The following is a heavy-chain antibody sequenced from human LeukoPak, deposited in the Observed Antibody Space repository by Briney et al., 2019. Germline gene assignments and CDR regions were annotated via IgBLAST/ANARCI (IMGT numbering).Heavy chain of an antibody. D-gene: IGHD3-3*01. CDR3: ARALQIFGVDYNWFDP. Sequence: SETLSLTCTVSGGSISSYYWNWIRQPAGKGLEWVGRIDTSGDTYYNPSLKSRVILSADTSKNQFSLKLNSVTAADTAVYYCARALQIFGVDYNWFDPWGQGTLVTVSS. CDR2: IDTSGDT. V-gene: IGHV4-4*07. CDR1: GGSISSYY. J-gene: IGHJ5*02.